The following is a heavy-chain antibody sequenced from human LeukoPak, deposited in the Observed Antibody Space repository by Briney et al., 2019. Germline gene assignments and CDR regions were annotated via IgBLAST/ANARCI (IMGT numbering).Heavy chain of an antibody. D-gene: IGHD3-22*01. CDR3: AKDLGSYYDSSGYYAFDI. V-gene: IGHV3-33*06. CDR2: IWYDGSNK. J-gene: IGHJ3*02. CDR1: GFTFSSYG. Sequence: GGSLRLSCAASGFTFSSYGMHWVRQAPGKGLEWVAVIWYDGSNKYYADSVKGRFTISRDNSKNTLYLQMNSLRAEDTAVYYCAKDLGSYYDSSGYYAFDIWGQGTTVTVSS.